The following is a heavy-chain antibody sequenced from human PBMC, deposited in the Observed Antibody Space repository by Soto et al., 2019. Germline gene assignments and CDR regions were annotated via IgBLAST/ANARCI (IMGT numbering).Heavy chain of an antibody. Sequence: KTSETLSLTCTVSGGSIRSGDYYWSWIRQPPGKGLEWIGYIYYSGSTYYNPSLKSRVAISVDTSKNQFSLKLSSVTAADTAVYYCARGPNYYNSARGWFDTWGQGTLVTVSS. J-gene: IGHJ5*02. CDR3: ARGPNYYNSARGWFDT. CDR2: IYYSGST. V-gene: IGHV4-30-4*01. CDR1: GGSIRSGDYY. D-gene: IGHD3-10*01.